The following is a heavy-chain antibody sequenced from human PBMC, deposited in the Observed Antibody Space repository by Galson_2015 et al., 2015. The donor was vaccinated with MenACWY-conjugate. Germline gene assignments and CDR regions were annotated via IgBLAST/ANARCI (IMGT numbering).Heavy chain of an antibody. D-gene: IGHD1-1*01. J-gene: IGHJ4*02. CDR3: ARARPRAGPKNAKYYFDY. V-gene: IGHV2-26*01. Sequence: PALVKPTQTLTLTCTFSGFSLSNARMGVSWIRQPPGKALEWLAHIFSNDEKSYSTSLKSRLTISKDTSKSQVVLTMTNMDPVDTATYYCARARPRAGPKNAKYYFDYWGQGTLVTVSS. CDR2: IFSNDEK. CDR1: GFSLSNARMG.